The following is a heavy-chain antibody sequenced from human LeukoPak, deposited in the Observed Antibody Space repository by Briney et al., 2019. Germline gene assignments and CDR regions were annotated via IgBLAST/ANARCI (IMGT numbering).Heavy chain of an antibody. CDR3: AKDLMGYYDILTGYMGFDY. CDR1: GFTFSSYA. V-gene: IGHV3-30-3*01. CDR2: ISYDGSNK. Sequence: PGGSLRLSCAASGFTFSSYAMHWVRQAPGKGLEWVAVISYDGSNKYYADSVKGRFTISRDNSKNTLYLQMNSLRADDTAVYYCAKDLMGYYDILTGYMGFDYWGQGTLVTVSS. J-gene: IGHJ4*02. D-gene: IGHD3-9*01.